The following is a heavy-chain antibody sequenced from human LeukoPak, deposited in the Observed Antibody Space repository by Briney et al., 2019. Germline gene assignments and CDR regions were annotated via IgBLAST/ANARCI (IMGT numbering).Heavy chain of an antibody. J-gene: IGHJ4*02. CDR1: GFTFTSYS. CDR3: ARPHTGFDS. V-gene: IGHV3-74*01. Sequence: GGSLRLSCAASGFTFTSYSMNWVRQAPGKGLVWVSRINSDGSTTTYADSVKGRFTISRDNAKNTLYLQMNSLTAEDTAVYYCARPHTGFDSWGQGTLVTVSS. CDR2: INSDGSTT.